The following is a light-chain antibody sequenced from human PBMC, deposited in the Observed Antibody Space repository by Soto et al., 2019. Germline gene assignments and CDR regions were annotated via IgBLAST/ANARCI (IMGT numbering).Light chain of an antibody. CDR1: SSNIGAGYD. V-gene: IGLV1-40*01. J-gene: IGLJ3*02. CDR2: GNN. Sequence: QPVLTQPPSVSGAPGQRVTISCTGSSSNIGAGYDVHWYQQLPGTAPKLLIYGNNNRPSGVPDRFSGSKSATSASLAITGLQAEDEADYYCQSSDSSLSGWVFGGGTKLTVL. CDR3: QSSDSSLSGWV.